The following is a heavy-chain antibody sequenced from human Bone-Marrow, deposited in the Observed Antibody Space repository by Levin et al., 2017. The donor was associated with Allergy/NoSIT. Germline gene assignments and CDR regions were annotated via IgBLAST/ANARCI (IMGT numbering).Heavy chain of an antibody. CDR2: LRFDGSKA. V-gene: IGHV3-33*01. CDR1: GYTFSSLG. J-gene: IGHJ3*01. D-gene: IGHD3-3*02. Sequence: PGGSLRLSCAASGYTFSSLGMHWVRQAPDKGLEWVAGLRFDGSKASHADSVKGRFTISRDNSKDTLYLQMNSLRVDDTALYYCARDQDIYGPTSFDVWGQGTMVTVSA. CDR3: ARDQDIYGPTSFDV.